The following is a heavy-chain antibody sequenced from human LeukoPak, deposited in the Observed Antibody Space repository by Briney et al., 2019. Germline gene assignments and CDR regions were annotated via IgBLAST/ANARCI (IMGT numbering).Heavy chain of an antibody. J-gene: IGHJ3*02. D-gene: IGHD6-13*01. CDR3: ARIAAAATYDAFDI. V-gene: IGHV4-38-2*01. CDR1: GYSISSGYY. CDR2: IYHSGST. Sequence: SETLSLTCAVSGYSISSGYYWGWIRQPPGKGLEWIGSIYHSGSTYYDPSLKSRVTISVDTSKNKFSLKLSSVTAADTAVYYCARIAAAATYDAFDIWGQGTMVTVSS.